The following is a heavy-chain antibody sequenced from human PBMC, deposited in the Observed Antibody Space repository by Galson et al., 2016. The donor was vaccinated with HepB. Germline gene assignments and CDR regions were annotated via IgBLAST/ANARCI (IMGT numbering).Heavy chain of an antibody. Sequence: AISGDSVSSNSAAWNWIRQSPSRGLEWLGRTYYRSKWDNDYGESVKSRITINPDTSKNQFSLQLNSVPPEDTAVYYFARTIPVAGIEGFDIWGQGTMVTVSS. CDR2: TYYRSKWDN. J-gene: IGHJ3*02. D-gene: IGHD6-19*01. CDR1: GDSVSSNSAA. V-gene: IGHV6-1*01. CDR3: ARTIPVAGIEGFDI.